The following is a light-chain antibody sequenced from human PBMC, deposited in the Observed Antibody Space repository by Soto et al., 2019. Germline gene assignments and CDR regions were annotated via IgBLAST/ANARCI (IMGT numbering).Light chain of an antibody. V-gene: IGLV2-18*01. CDR3: ALYRTNGSLV. CDR1: GTDIGSYDT. J-gene: IGLJ1*01. CDR2: DVN. Sequence: QSALTQPPSVSGSPGQSVTISCTGTGTDIGSYDTVSWYQQAPGTAPRLVLSDVNIRPSGAPDRFSGSTSGNTASLTISGLQPEDETDYYCALYRTNGSLVFGTGTKLTVL.